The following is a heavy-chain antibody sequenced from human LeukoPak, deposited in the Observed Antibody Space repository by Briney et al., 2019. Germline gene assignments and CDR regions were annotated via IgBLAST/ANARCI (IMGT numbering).Heavy chain of an antibody. CDR2: INPNSGGT. Sequence: ASVKVSCKASGYTFTGYYMHWVRQAPGQGLEWMGRINPNSGGTNYAQKFQGRVTMTRDTFISTAYMELSRLRSDDTAVYYCASSTFPLTTYYYNSSGYLDYFDYWGQGTLVTVSS. CDR3: ASSTFPLTTYYYNSSGYLDYFDY. V-gene: IGHV1-2*06. J-gene: IGHJ4*02. D-gene: IGHD3-22*01. CDR1: GYTFTGYY.